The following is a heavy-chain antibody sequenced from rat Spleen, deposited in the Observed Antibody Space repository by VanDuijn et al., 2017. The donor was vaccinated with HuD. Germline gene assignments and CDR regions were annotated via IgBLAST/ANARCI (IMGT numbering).Heavy chain of an antibody. J-gene: IGHJ2*01. CDR1: GFTFSNYG. CDR2: IVYDGTRT. V-gene: IGHV5-29*01. Sequence: EVQLVESGGGLVQPGRSLKLSCAASGFTFSNYGMAWVCQTPTKGLEWVATIVYDGTRTYFRDSVKGRFTISRDNAKSSLYLQMNSLKSEDTATYYCTRADYWGQGVMVTVSS. CDR3: TRADY.